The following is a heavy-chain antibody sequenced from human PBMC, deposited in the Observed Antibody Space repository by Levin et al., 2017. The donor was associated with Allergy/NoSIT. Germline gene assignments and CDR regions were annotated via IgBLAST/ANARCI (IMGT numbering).Heavy chain of an antibody. Sequence: GESLKISCAASGFTFSSYAMHWVRQAPGKGLEWVAVISYDGSNKYYADSVKGRFTISRDNSKNTLYLQMNSLRAEDTAVYYCARDYYGSGTLPAHWGQGTLVTVSS. V-gene: IGHV3-30-3*01. D-gene: IGHD3-10*01. CDR3: ARDYYGSGTLPAH. CDR1: GFTFSSYA. CDR2: ISYDGSNK. J-gene: IGHJ1*01.